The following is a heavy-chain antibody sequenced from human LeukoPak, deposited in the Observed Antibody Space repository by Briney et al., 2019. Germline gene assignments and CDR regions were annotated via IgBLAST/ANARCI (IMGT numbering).Heavy chain of an antibody. D-gene: IGHD3-10*01. V-gene: IGHV1-2*02. CDR2: INPNSGGT. CDR3: ARDPPYGSGSWYFDY. J-gene: IGHJ4*02. CDR1: GYTFTGCY. Sequence: ASVKVSCKASGYTFTGCYMHWVRRAPGQGPEWMGWINPNSGGTNYAQKFQGRVTMTRDTSISTAYMELSRLRSDDTAVYYCARDPPYGSGSWYFDYWGQGTLVTVSS.